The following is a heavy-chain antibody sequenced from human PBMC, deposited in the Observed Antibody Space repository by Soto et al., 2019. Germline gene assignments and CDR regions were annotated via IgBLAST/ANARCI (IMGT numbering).Heavy chain of an antibody. Sequence: EVQLLESGGGLVQPGGSLRLSCAASGFTFSTYAMTWVRQAPEKGLEWVSGISTGGDTTYYADSVKGRFTISRDKSKKMLYLKMDSLRAEDTAIYHCATQDSGLYTLWDYWGQGTLVIVSS. J-gene: IGHJ4*02. CDR1: GFTFSTYA. V-gene: IGHV3-23*01. CDR3: ATQDSGLYTLWDY. CDR2: ISTGGDTT. D-gene: IGHD6-19*01.